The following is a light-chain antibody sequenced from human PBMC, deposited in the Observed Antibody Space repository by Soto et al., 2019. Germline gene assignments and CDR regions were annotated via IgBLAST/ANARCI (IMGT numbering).Light chain of an antibody. CDR2: DAS. CDR3: LQYDNRPPYT. V-gene: IGKV1-33*01. Sequence: DIQMTQSPSSLSASVGDRVTITCQASQDISNYLNWYQQKPGKAPKLLIYDASNLETGVPSRFSGSGSGTDFTFTINSLQPEDIATYYCLQYDNRPPYTFGQGTKLDI. CDR1: QDISNY. J-gene: IGKJ2*01.